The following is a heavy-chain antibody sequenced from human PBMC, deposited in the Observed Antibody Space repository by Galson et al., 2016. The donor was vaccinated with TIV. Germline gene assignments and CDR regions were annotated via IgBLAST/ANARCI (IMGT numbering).Heavy chain of an antibody. CDR3: AWSGWEPSYFQH. D-gene: IGHD1-26*01. V-gene: IGHV4-39*07. CDR1: SDSISSSNHY. J-gene: IGHJ1*01. CDR2: IYFTGTT. Sequence: ETLSLTCSVPSDSISSSNHYWGWIRQPPGKGLEWIGSIYFTGTTFYNPSLKSRVSISVDTSKNQFSLNLTSVTAADTAIYYCAWSGWEPSYFQHWGQGTLGIVSS.